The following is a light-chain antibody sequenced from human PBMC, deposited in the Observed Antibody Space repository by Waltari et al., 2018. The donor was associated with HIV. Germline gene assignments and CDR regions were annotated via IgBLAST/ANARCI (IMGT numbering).Light chain of an antibody. CDR1: QSLLHSNGYNY. CDR3: MQALAGLT. CDR2: LGS. Sequence: DIVMTQSPLSLPVTPGEPASISCRSSQSLLHSNGYNYLDWYLQKPGQSPQILIYLGSNRASGVPDRFSGSGSGTDFTLKISRVEAEDVGVYYCMQALAGLTFGGGTKVEIK. J-gene: IGKJ4*01. V-gene: IGKV2-28*01.